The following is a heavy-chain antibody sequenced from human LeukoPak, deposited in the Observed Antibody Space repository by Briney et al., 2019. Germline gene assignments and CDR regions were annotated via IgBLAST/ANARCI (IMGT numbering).Heavy chain of an antibody. CDR3: ARGGSGSYFSWLDP. V-gene: IGHV1-2*02. J-gene: IGHJ5*02. D-gene: IGHD3-10*01. CDR2: INPNSWCT. CDR1: RYTFTGYH. Sequence: ASVKVSCKTSRYTFTGYHIHWVRQAPGQGLECMGWINPNSWCTNYAQKFQGRVTMSRDTSISTAYMELSRLRSDDTAVYYCARGGSGSYFSWLDPWGQGTLVTVSS.